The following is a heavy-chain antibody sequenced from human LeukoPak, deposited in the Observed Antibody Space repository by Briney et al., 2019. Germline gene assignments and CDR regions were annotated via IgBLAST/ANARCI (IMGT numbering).Heavy chain of an antibody. CDR1: GYTFTSYD. V-gene: IGHV1-8*03. CDR2: MNPNSGNT. D-gene: IGHD3-22*01. J-gene: IGHJ4*02. CDR3: ARGLLRTKWLLCY. Sequence: GASVKVSCKASGYTFTSYDINWVRRATGQGLEWMGWMNPNSGNTGYAQKFQGRVTITRNTSISTAYMELSSLRSEDTAVYYCARGLLRTKWLLCYWGQGTLVTVSS.